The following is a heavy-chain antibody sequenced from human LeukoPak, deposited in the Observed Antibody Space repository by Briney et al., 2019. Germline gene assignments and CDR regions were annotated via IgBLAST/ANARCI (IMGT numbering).Heavy chain of an antibody. Sequence: GGSLRLSCVASGFTFSIYSMNWVRQAPGKGLEWVSSISSTSRHIHYVDSAQGRFTISRDNTKNSLYLQMNSLRAEDTAVYYCARDVYGGNSADYFDNWGQGTLVTVSS. CDR3: ARDVYGGNSADYFDN. J-gene: IGHJ4*02. D-gene: IGHD4-23*01. V-gene: IGHV3-21*01. CDR1: GFTFSIYS. CDR2: ISSTSRHI.